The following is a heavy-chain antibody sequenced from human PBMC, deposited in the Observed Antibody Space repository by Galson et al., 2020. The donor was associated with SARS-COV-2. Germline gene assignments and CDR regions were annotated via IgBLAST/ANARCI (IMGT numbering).Heavy chain of an antibody. CDR2: ITDRGGT. CDR3: TLRGNFFDF. Sequence: SETLSLTCAVKNGSFSGYFWSWIRQTPAKGLEWIGEITDRGGTAYNPSLGSRVSISRGTSKNHFSLKLSSVTAADTALYFCTLRGNFFDFWGQGSLVTVSS. J-gene: IGHJ4*02. CDR1: NGSFSGYF. V-gene: IGHV4-34*01.